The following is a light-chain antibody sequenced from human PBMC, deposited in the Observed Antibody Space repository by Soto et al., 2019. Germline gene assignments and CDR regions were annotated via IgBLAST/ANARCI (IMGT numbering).Light chain of an antibody. CDR3: QQYGSSPPFT. CDR1: QGISSS. CDR2: DAS. V-gene: IGKV1-13*02. Sequence: AIQLTQSPSSLSASVGDRVTITCRASQGISSSLAWYQQRPQKAPKLLIYDASTLQSGVPSRFSGSGSGTDFTLTISRLEPEDFAVYYCQQYGSSPPFTFGPGTKVDIK. J-gene: IGKJ3*01.